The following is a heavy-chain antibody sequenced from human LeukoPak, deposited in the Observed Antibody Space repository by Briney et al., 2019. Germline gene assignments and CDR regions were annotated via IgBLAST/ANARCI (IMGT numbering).Heavy chain of an antibody. CDR1: GGSISSGGYY. CDR2: IYHSGST. CDR3: ARGGSSWSALDY. V-gene: IGHV4-30-2*01. J-gene: IGHJ4*02. D-gene: IGHD6-13*01. Sequence: SETLSLTCTVSGGSISSGGYYWSWIRQPPGKGLEWIGYIYHSGSTYYNPSLKSRVTISVDRSKNQFSLKLSSVTAADTAVYYCARGGSSWSALDYWGQGTLVTVSS.